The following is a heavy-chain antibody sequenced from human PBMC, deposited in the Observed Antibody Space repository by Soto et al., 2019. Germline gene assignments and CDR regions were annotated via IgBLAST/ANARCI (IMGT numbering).Heavy chain of an antibody. V-gene: IGHV4-59*01. D-gene: IGHD3-3*01. CDR2: IYYSGST. J-gene: IGHJ5*02. CDR1: GGSISSYY. Sequence: SETLSLTCTVSGGSISSYYWSWIRQPPGKGLEWIGYIYYSGSTNYNPSLKSRVTISVDTSKNQFSLKLSSVTAADTAVYYCARFEYDFWSGYPGRNWFDPWGQGTLVTVSS. CDR3: ARFEYDFWSGYPGRNWFDP.